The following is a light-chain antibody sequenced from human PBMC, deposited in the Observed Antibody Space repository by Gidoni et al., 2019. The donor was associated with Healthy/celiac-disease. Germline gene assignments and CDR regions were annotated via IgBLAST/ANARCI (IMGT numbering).Light chain of an antibody. CDR1: QRISSY. J-gene: IGKJ1*01. CDR2: AES. CDR3: QQSYSTPRT. V-gene: IGKV1-39*01. Sequence: DIQMTQYPSSLSASVGDRVTITCRASQRISSYLNWYQQKQGKDHKLQMYAESSLQSGVPSRFSGSGSGTDFTLNIRSLQPEDFATYYCQQSYSTPRTFGQGTKVEIK.